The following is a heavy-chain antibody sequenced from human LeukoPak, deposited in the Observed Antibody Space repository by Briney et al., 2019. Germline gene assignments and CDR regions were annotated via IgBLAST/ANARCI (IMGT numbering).Heavy chain of an antibody. V-gene: IGHV3-21*01. J-gene: IGHJ3*02. CDR3: ARDKLRNSSGYYSRMQLFAFDI. CDR2: ISSSSSYI. CDR1: GFTFSSYS. Sequence: GGSLRLSCAASGFTFSSYSMNWIRQAPGKGLEWVSSISSSSSYIYYADSVKGRFTISRDNAKNSLYLQMNSLRAEDTAVYYCARDKLRNSSGYYSRMQLFAFDIWGQGTMVTVSP. D-gene: IGHD3-22*01.